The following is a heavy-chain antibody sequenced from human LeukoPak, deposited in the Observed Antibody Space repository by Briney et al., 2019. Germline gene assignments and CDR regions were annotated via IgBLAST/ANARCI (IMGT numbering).Heavy chain of an antibody. V-gene: IGHV4-34*01. D-gene: IGHD3-22*01. CDR1: GGSFSGYS. J-gene: IGHJ3*02. Sequence: SETLSLTCAVYGGSFSGYSWTWIRQPPGKGLEWIGQINHSGSTNYNPSLKSRVTISVDTSKNQSSLKLSSVTAADTAVYYCARDRDSSGYHDAFDIWGQGTMVTVSS. CDR3: ARDRDSSGYHDAFDI. CDR2: INHSGST.